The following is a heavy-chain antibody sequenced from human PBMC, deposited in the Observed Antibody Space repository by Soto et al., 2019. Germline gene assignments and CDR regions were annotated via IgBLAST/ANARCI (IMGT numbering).Heavy chain of an antibody. CDR2: IYHSGST. D-gene: IGHD1-1*01. CDR1: GDSISTDY. CDR3: ARVNWNDARYNWFDP. Sequence: PSETLSLTCTVSGDSISTDYWSWVRQPTGKGLEWIGEIYHSGSTNYNPSLKSRVTISVDKSKDQFSLKLSSVTAADTAVYYCARVNWNDARYNWFDPWGQGTLVTV. V-gene: IGHV4-4*02. J-gene: IGHJ5*02.